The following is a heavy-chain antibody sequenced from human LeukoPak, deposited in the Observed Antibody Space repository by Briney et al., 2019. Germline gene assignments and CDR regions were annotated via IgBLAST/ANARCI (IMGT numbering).Heavy chain of an antibody. CDR1: GFTFSDYS. CDR2: ITSTSDTI. V-gene: IGHV3-48*01. Sequence: PGGSLRLSCEASGFTFSDYSMNWVRQAPGEGVEGLGYITSTSDTIYYADSVKGRFTSSRDNAKNSVYLQMNSLRAEDTAVYYCARDLGYIDYWGQGTLVTVSS. J-gene: IGHJ4*02. CDR3: ARDLGYIDY.